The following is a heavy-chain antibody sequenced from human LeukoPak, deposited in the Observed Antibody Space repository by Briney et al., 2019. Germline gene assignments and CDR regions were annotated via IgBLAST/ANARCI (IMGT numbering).Heavy chain of an antibody. Sequence: GESLRLSCAASGFTFSGSAMHWVRQASGKGQEWVGRIRSKANSYATAYAASVKGRFTISRDDSKNTAYLQMNSLKTEDTAVYYCTVAATVIRFDPWGQGTLVTVSS. V-gene: IGHV3-73*01. CDR2: IRSKANSYAT. CDR3: TVAATVIRFDP. D-gene: IGHD4-17*01. CDR1: GFTFSGSA. J-gene: IGHJ5*02.